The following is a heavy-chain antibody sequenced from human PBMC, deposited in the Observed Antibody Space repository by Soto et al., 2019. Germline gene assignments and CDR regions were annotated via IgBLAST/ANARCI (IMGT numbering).Heavy chain of an antibody. CDR3: ARIAVAVPGWFDP. J-gene: IGHJ5*02. V-gene: IGHV4-38-2*01. CDR2: IYHSGIT. CDR1: GDSVSNDHY. D-gene: IGHD6-19*01. Sequence: PSETLSLTCAVSGDSVSNDHYWGWIRQPPGKGLESIGIIYHSGITYYNPSLKSRVTISVDTSKNQLSLKMSSVTAADTAVYYCARIAVAVPGWFDPWGQGTLVTVSS.